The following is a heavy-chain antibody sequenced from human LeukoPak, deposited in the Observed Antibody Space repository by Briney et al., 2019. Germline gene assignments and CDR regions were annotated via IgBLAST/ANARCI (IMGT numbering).Heavy chain of an antibody. CDR1: GYTFTSYD. Sequence: ASVKVSCKASGYTFTSYDINWVRQATGQGLEWMGWMNPNSGNTGYAQKFQGRVTMTRNISISTAYMELSSPRSEDTAVYYCARGRGRYCSGGSCDADGGFDPWGQGTLVTVSS. CDR2: MNPNSGNT. D-gene: IGHD2-15*01. CDR3: ARGRGRYCSGGSCDADGGFDP. J-gene: IGHJ5*02. V-gene: IGHV1-8*01.